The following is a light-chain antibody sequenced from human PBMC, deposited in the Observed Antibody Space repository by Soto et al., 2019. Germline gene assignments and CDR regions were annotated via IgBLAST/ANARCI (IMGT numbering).Light chain of an antibody. CDR3: QQHSNWPPLT. CDR1: QSVSSS. J-gene: IGKJ4*01. CDR2: DAS. V-gene: IGKV3-11*01. Sequence: EIVLTQSPATLSLSPGERATLSCRASQSVSSSLAWYQQKPGQAPRLLIYDASTRATDIPARFSGSGSGTDFTLIISSIEAEDIAVYYCQQHSNWPPLTFGGGTKVEIK.